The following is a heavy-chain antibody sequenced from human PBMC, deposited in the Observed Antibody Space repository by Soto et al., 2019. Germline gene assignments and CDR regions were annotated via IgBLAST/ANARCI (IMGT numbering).Heavy chain of an antibody. CDR2: IYYSGST. CDR1: GGSLRRGGFF. V-gene: IGHV4-31*03. CDR3: ALRLGDPGRLYFDY. Sequence: SGTPSPPCTFSGGSLRRGGFFCSWVRQPPGKGLEWIGYIYYSGSTYYNPSLKSRVSISVDTSKNQFSLKLSSVTAADTAVYYCALRLGDPGRLYFDYWGQGTLVTVSS. D-gene: IGHD3-16*01. J-gene: IGHJ4*02.